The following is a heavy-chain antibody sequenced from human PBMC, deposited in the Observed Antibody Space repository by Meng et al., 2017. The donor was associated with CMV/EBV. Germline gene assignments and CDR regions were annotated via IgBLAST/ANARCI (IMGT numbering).Heavy chain of an antibody. Sequence: GGSLRLSCAASGFTFSSYAMSWVRQAPGKGLEWVSAISGSGGSTYYADSVKGRFTISRDNSKNTAYLQMNSLKTEDTAVYYCTRLGDAPLRRGFDSWGQGTLVTVSS. CDR2: ISGSGGST. D-gene: IGHD5-12*01. CDR1: GFTFSSYA. J-gene: IGHJ5*01. CDR3: TRLGDAPLRRGFDS. V-gene: IGHV3-23*01.